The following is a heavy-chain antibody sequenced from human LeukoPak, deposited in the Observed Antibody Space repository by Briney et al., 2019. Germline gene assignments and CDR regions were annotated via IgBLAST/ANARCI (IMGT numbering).Heavy chain of an antibody. CDR2: ISWNSGSI. J-gene: IGHJ6*03. Sequence: PGRSLRLSCAASGFTFDDYAMHWVRQAPGKGLEWVSGISWNSGSIGYADSVKGRFTISRDNAKNSLYLQMSSLRAEDTALYYCAKATMVRGVIAYYYYMDVWGKGTTVTVSS. CDR3: AKATMVRGVIAYYYYMDV. CDR1: GFTFDDYA. D-gene: IGHD3-10*01. V-gene: IGHV3-9*01.